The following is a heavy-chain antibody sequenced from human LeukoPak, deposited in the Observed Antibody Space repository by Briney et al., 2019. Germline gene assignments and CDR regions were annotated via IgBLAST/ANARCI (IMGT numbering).Heavy chain of an antibody. CDR2: IIPIFGTA. CDR3: ARAGYLTMTPGGYFDY. J-gene: IGHJ4*02. D-gene: IGHD6-13*01. Sequence: SVKVSCKAFGGTFSSYAISWVRQAPGQGLEWMGGIIPIFGTANYAQKFQGRVTITADESTSTAYMELSSLRSEDTAVYYCARAGYLTMTPGGYFDYWGQGTLVTVSS. CDR1: GGTFSSYA. V-gene: IGHV1-69*13.